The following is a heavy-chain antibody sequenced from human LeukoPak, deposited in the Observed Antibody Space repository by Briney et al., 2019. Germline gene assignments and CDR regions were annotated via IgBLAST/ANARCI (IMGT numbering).Heavy chain of an antibody. J-gene: IGHJ5*02. V-gene: IGHV3-20*01. CDR2: INWNGGR. CDR1: GFTFSSYS. Sequence: PGGSLRLSCAASGFTFSSYSMSWVRQVPGKGLEWVSGINWNGGRGYADSVKGRFTISRDNAKNSVYLQMNSLRSEDTAFYHCARDRCSSTSCYNTPNWFDPWGQGTLVTVSS. CDR3: ARDRCSSTSCYNTPNWFDP. D-gene: IGHD2-2*02.